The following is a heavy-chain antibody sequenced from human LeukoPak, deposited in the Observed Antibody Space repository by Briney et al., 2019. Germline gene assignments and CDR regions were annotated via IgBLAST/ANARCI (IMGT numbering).Heavy chain of an antibody. Sequence: GGSLRLSCAASGFTFSSFAMSWVRQAPGKGLEWVSAISGSGGSTYYADSVKGRFTISRDNSKNTLYLQMNSLRAEDTAVYYCAKVMPLYQLQWGLYDYWGQGTLVTVSS. V-gene: IGHV3-23*01. D-gene: IGHD2-2*01. CDR2: ISGSGGST. CDR3: AKVMPLYQLQWGLYDY. CDR1: GFTFSSFA. J-gene: IGHJ4*02.